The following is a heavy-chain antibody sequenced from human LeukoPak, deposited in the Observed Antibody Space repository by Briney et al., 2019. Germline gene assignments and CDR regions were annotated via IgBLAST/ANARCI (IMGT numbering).Heavy chain of an antibody. D-gene: IGHD3-9*01. CDR3: ARVSQKYFDWLLLFDY. Sequence: GGSLRLSCAASGFTFSSYWMSWVRQAPGKGLEWVANIKQDGSAKYYVDSVKGRFTISRDNAKNSLYLQMNSLRAEDTAVYYCARVSQKYFDWLLLFDYWGQGTLVTVSS. CDR1: GFTFSSYW. V-gene: IGHV3-7*01. CDR2: IKQDGSAK. J-gene: IGHJ4*02.